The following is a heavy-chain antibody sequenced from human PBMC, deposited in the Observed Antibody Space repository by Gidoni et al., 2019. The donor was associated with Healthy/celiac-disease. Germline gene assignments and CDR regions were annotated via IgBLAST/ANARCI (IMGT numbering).Heavy chain of an antibody. D-gene: IGHD3-10*01. Sequence: QVQLQVSGPGLVKPSETLSLTCTVSGGSISSYYWSWIRQPPGKGLEWIGYIYYSGSTNYNPSLKSRVTISVDTSKNQFSLKLSSVTAADTAVYYCARDSWVPWFGERGDGMDVWGQGTTVTVSS. CDR3: ARDSWVPWFGERGDGMDV. CDR1: GGSISSYY. V-gene: IGHV4-59*01. CDR2: IYYSGST. J-gene: IGHJ6*02.